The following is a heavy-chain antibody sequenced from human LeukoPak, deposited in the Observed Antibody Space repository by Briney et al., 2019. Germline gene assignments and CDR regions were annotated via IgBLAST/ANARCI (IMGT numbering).Heavy chain of an antibody. CDR1: GGSISSSSYY. D-gene: IGHD1-20*01. V-gene: IGHV4-39*01. Sequence: PSETLSLTCTVSGGSISSSSYYWGWIRQPPGKGLEWIGSIYYSGSTYYNPSLKSRVTISVDTSKNQFSLKLSSVTAADTAVYYCAKDNWNLERLFAYWGQGTLVTVSS. CDR3: AKDNWNLERLFAY. J-gene: IGHJ4*02. CDR2: IYYSGST.